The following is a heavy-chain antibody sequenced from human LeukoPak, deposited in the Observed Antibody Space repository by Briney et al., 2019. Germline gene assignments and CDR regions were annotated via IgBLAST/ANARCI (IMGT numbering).Heavy chain of an antibody. V-gene: IGHV3-23*01. CDR2: ISGSGGST. J-gene: IGHJ6*03. CDR1: GFTFSSYG. CDR3: AKADENYYYYYYLDV. Sequence: GGSLRLSCAASGFTFSSYGMSWVRQAPGKGLEWVSAISGSGGSTYYADSVKGRFTLSRDNSQNTLYLQMNSLRSEDTAVYYCAKADENYYYYYYLDVWGKGTTVTVSS.